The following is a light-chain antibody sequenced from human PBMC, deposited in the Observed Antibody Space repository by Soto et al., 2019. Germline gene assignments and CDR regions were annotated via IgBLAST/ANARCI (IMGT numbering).Light chain of an antibody. V-gene: IGKV1-5*03. CDR2: EAS. CDR1: QSISES. J-gene: IGKJ1*01. Sequence: DIQMTQSPSTRSASVGDRVTITCRASQSISESLAWYQQKPGKAPKLLIYEASSLKSGVPSRFSGSRSGTEYTLNISSLQPDDFATYYCQQYNGYWTFGQGSKVEIK. CDR3: QQYNGYWT.